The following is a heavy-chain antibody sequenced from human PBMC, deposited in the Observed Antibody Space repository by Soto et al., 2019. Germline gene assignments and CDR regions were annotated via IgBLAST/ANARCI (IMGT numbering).Heavy chain of an antibody. V-gene: IGHV3-30*18. D-gene: IGHD2-15*01. CDR1: GFTFSSYG. CDR2: ISYDGSNK. J-gene: IGHJ5*02. CDR3: AKDPTYCSGGSCYLSPWFDP. Sequence: GGSLRLSCAASGFTFSSYGMHWVRQAPGKGLEWVAVISYDGSNKYYADSVKGRFTISRDNSKNTLYLQMNSLRAEDTAVYYCAKDPTYCSGGSCYLSPWFDPWGQGTLVTVSS.